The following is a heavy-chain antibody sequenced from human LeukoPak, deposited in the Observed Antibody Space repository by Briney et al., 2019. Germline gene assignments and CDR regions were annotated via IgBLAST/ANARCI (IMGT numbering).Heavy chain of an antibody. D-gene: IGHD2-15*01. Sequence: GGSLRLSCAASGFTFSSYGMHWVRQAPGKGLEWVAVIWYDGSNKYYADSVKGRFTISRDNSKNTLYLQMNSLRAEDTVVYYCAKDRSSCSGGSCYLDYYMDVWGKGTTVTVSS. CDR2: IWYDGSNK. CDR3: AKDRSSCSGGSCYLDYYMDV. CDR1: GFTFSSYG. V-gene: IGHV3-33*06. J-gene: IGHJ6*03.